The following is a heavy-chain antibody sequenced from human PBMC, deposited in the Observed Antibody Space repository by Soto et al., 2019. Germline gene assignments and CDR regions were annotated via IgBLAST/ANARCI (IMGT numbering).Heavy chain of an antibody. CDR3: AKLYYYDSSGLVDAFDI. Sequence: PGGSLRLSCAASGFTFSSYAMHWVRQAPGKGLEWVAVISYDGSNKYYADSVKGRFTISRDNSKNTLYLQMNSLRAEDTAVYYCAKLYYYDSSGLVDAFDIWGQGTMVTVSS. CDR1: GFTFSSYA. D-gene: IGHD3-22*01. V-gene: IGHV3-30-3*02. J-gene: IGHJ3*02. CDR2: ISYDGSNK.